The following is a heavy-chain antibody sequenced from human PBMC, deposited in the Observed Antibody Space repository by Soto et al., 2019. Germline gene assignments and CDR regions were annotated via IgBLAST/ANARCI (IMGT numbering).Heavy chain of an antibody. J-gene: IGHJ4*02. CDR1: GGSSRSYY. CDR3: AAGGGLPRYY. Sequence: PSETLSVTCTVSGGSSRSYYWSWIRQPPGKGLEWIGYIYHSGSTYYNPSLKSRVTISVDRSKNQFSLKLSSVTAADTAVYYCAAGGGLPRYYWGQGTLVTVSS. D-gene: IGHD5-12*01. CDR2: IYHSGST. V-gene: IGHV4-59*04.